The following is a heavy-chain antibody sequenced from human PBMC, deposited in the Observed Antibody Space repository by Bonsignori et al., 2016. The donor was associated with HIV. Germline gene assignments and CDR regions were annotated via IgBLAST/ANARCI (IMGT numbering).Heavy chain of an antibody. D-gene: IGHD4-17*01. CDR1: GGSIRRGTDF. Sequence: QLQESGPGLVKPSGTLSLTCTVSGGSIRRGTDFWSWIRQPAGKGLEWIGRIRDRGRTNYNPSLWGRVTLSVDTSKSQFSLKLTSVTAADTAVYYCAREIYGDYADNWGLGTLVIVSS. V-gene: IGHV4-61*02. J-gene: IGHJ4*02. CDR2: IRDRGRT. CDR3: AREIYGDYADN.